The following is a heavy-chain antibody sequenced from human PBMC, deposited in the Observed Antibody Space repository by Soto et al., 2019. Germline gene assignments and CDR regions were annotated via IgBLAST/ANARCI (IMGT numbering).Heavy chain of an antibody. CDR1: GFTFTSSA. CDR3: AAGTWIQLWLTPNY. D-gene: IGHD5-18*01. Sequence: QMPLVQSGPEVKKPGTSVKVSCKASGFTFTSSAVQWVRQARGQRLEWIGWIVVGSGNTNYAQKFQERVTITRDMSTSTAYMELSSLRSEDTAVYYCAAGTWIQLWLTPNYWGQGTLVTVSS. J-gene: IGHJ4*02. V-gene: IGHV1-58*01. CDR2: IVVGSGNT.